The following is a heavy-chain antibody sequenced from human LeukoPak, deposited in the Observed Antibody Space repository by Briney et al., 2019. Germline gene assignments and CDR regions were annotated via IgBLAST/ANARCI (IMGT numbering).Heavy chain of an antibody. Sequence: PGGSLRLSCAASGFTFSSYSMNWFRQAPGKGLEWVSYISGSSSTIYYADSVKGRFTISRDNAKNALFLQMSSLTDEDTAVYYCARSATVAGAFDIWGQGTMVTVSS. CDR3: ARSATVAGAFDI. CDR2: ISGSSSTI. D-gene: IGHD4-17*01. CDR1: GFTFSSYS. J-gene: IGHJ3*02. V-gene: IGHV3-48*02.